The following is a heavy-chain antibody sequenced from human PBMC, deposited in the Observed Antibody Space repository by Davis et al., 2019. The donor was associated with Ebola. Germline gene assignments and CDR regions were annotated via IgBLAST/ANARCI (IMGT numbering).Heavy chain of an antibody. J-gene: IGHJ4*02. CDR3: ARDLSSSGGY. V-gene: IGHV3-48*03. CDR2: ISSSGSTI. Sequence: PGGSLRLSCAASGFTFSSYEMNWVRQAPGKGLEWVSYISSSGSTIYYADSVKGRFTISRDNAKNSLYLQMNRLRAEDTAVYYCARDLSSSGGYWGQGTLVTVSS. D-gene: IGHD6-6*01. CDR1: GFTFSSYE.